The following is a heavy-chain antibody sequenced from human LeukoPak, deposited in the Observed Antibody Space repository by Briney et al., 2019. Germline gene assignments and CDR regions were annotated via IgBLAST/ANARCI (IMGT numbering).Heavy chain of an antibody. CDR2: INPNSGGT. D-gene: IGHD2-2*01. CDR1: GYTFTSYA. CDR3: AREHIVVVPAAMLSSGMDV. J-gene: IGHJ6*02. Sequence: ASVKVSCKASGYTFTSYAMNWVRQAPGQGLEWMGWINPNSGGTNYAQKFQGWVTMTRDTSISTAYMELSRLRSDDTAVYYCAREHIVVVPAAMLSSGMDVWGQGTTVTVSS. V-gene: IGHV1-2*04.